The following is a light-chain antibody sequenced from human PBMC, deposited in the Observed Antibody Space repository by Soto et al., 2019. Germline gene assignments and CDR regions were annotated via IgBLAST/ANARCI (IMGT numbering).Light chain of an antibody. Sequence: DIQMTQSPSTLSGSVGDRVTITCRASQTISSWLAWYQQRPGKAPKLLIYKASTLKSGVPSRFSGSGSGTEFTLTISSLQPDDFATYYCQQLTFGAGTKVDIK. J-gene: IGKJ4*01. CDR3: QQLT. V-gene: IGKV1-5*03. CDR2: KAS. CDR1: QTISSW.